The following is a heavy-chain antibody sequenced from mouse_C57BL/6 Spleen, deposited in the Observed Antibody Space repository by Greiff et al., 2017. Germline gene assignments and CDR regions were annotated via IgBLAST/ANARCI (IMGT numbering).Heavy chain of an antibody. V-gene: IGHV1-69*01. CDR1: GYTFTSYW. CDR3: ARVYYGNEYFDV. Sequence: QVQLQQPGAELVLPGASVKLSCKASGYTFTSYWMHWVKQRPGQGLEWIGEIDPSASYTNYNQKFKGKSTLTVDKSSSTAYMQLSSLTSEDSAVYYCARVYYGNEYFDVWGTGTTVTVSS. J-gene: IGHJ1*03. CDR2: IDPSASYT. D-gene: IGHD2-1*01.